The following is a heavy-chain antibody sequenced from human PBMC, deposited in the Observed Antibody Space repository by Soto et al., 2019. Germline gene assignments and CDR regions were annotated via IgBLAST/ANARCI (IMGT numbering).Heavy chain of an antibody. CDR1: GFTFRDYA. Sequence: GGSLRLSCAASGFTFRDYAMVWVRQAPGKGLEWVSTIDNRVTGTKYADSVRGRFTVSRDNSENTLYLQMNNLRAEDTALYYCSPDSSGGEFDCWGQGTLVTVSS. V-gene: IGHV3-23*05. J-gene: IGHJ4*02. D-gene: IGHD6-19*01. CDR2: IDNRVTGT. CDR3: SPDSSGGEFDC.